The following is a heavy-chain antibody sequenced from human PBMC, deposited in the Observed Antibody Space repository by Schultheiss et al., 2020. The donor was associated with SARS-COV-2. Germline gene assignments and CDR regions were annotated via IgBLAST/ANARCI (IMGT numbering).Heavy chain of an antibody. CDR3: AKDGPYVYGGNGNP. Sequence: GGSLRLSCAASGFTFDDYAMHWVRQAPGKGLEWVSLISGDGGSTYYADSAKGRFTISRDNSKNSLYLQMNSLRTEDTALYYCAKDGPYVYGGNGNPWGQGTLVTVSS. V-gene: IGHV3-43*02. CDR2: ISGDGGST. J-gene: IGHJ5*02. D-gene: IGHD4-23*01. CDR1: GFTFDDYA.